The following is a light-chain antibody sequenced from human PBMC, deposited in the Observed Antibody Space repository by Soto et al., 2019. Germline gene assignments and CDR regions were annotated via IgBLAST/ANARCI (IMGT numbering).Light chain of an antibody. CDR1: QSVSSY. V-gene: IGKV3-11*01. CDR2: DAS. CDR3: QHRSHWLMYT. J-gene: IGKJ2*01. Sequence: EIVLTQSPATLSLSPGERATLSCRASQSVSSYLAWYQQKPGQAPRLLIYDASNRATGIPARFTGSGSGTDFTLTISSLEPEDFAVYYCQHRSHWLMYTFGQGTKLEIK.